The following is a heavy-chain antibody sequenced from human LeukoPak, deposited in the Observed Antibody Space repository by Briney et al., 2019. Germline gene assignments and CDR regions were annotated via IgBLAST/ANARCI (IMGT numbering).Heavy chain of an antibody. J-gene: IGHJ6*02. V-gene: IGHV4-59*01. CDR1: GGSISSYY. CDR3: ARGGGDGYNYYYYYGMDV. CDR2: IYYSGST. Sequence: SETLSLTCTVSGGSISSYYWSWIRQPPGKGLEWIGYIYYSGSTNYNPSLKSRVTISVDTSKSQFSLKLSSVTAADTAVYYCARGGGDGYNYYYYYGMDVWGQGTTVTVSS. D-gene: IGHD5-24*01.